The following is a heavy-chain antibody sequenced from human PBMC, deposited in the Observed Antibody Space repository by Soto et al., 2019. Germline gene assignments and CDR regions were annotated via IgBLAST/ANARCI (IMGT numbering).Heavy chain of an antibody. Sequence: SVKVSCKASGGTFSSYAISWVRQAPGQGLEWMGGIIPIFGTANYAQKFQGRVTITADESTSTAYMELSSLRSEDTAVYYCATSYYDFWPAPFDYWGQGTLVTVSS. CDR1: GGTFSSYA. V-gene: IGHV1-69*13. D-gene: IGHD3-3*01. CDR2: IIPIFGTA. CDR3: ATSYYDFWPAPFDY. J-gene: IGHJ4*02.